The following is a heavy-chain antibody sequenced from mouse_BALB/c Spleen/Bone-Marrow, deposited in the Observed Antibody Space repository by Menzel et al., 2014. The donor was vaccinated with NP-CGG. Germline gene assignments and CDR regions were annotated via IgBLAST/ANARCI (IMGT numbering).Heavy chain of an antibody. CDR3: ARWNYGSRRGFDY. J-gene: IGHJ2*01. CDR1: GYTFTSYD. D-gene: IGHD1-1*01. V-gene: IGHV1S56*01. CDR2: IYPGDGST. Sequence: VKVVESGPELVKPGALVKISCRASGYTFTSYDINWVKQRPGQGLEWIGWIYPGDGSTNYNEKFKGKATLTADNSSSTAYMQLSSLTSENSAVYFCARWNYGSRRGFDYWGQGTTLTVSS.